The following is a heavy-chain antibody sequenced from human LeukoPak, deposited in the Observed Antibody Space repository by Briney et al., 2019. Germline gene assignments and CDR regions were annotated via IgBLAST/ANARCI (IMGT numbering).Heavy chain of an antibody. J-gene: IGHJ4*02. CDR3: ATGLLVVPAGLPDY. V-gene: IGHV3-74*03. CDR1: GFTLSSYW. Sequence: GGSLRLSCAASGFTLSSYWMRWVRQAPGKGLVWVSRINTDGSSTTYADSVKGRFTMSRDNAKNTLYLQMNSLRADDTAVYYCATGLLVVPAGLPDYWGQGTLVTVSS. D-gene: IGHD2-2*01. CDR2: INTDGSST.